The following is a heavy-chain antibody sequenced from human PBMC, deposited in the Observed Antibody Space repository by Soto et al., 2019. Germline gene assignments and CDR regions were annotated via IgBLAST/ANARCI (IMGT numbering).Heavy chain of an antibody. V-gene: IGHV1-3*01. Sequence: QVQLVQSGAEVKKPGASVKVSCKASGYTFTSYAMHWVRQASGQRLEWMGWINAGNGNTKYSQKFQGRVTITRDTSASTAYMELSTLRSEDTAAYYCARAQNLEMATPWGQGTLVTVSS. D-gene: IGHD5-12*01. CDR3: ARAQNLEMATP. J-gene: IGHJ4*02. CDR2: INAGNGNT. CDR1: GYTFTSYA.